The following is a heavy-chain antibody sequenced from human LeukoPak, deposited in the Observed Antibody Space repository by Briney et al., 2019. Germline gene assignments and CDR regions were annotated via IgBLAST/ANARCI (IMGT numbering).Heavy chain of an antibody. V-gene: IGHV4-30-4*01. CDR2: FYYTGST. J-gene: IGHJ4*02. CDR1: GGSINSGDYY. Sequence: SQTLSLTCTVSGGSINSGDYYWSWIRQPPGKGLVWIVFFYYTGSTSYSPSLKSRVTISLYTSKNQFSLNLRSVTAADTAVYYCARERYFDWSFDYWGQGTLVTVSS. D-gene: IGHD3-9*01. CDR3: ARERYFDWSFDY.